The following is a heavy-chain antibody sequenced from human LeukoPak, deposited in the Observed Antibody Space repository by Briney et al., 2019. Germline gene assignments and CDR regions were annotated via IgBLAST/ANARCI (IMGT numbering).Heavy chain of an antibody. D-gene: IGHD5-24*01. V-gene: IGHV3-23*01. CDR3: AKDNGDGYKVHGFDY. CDR1: GFTFSSYG. J-gene: IGHJ4*02. CDR2: ISGSGGST. Sequence: GGSLRLSCAASGFTFSSYGMSWVRQAPGKGLEWVSAISGSGGSTYYADSVKGRFTISRDNSKNTLYLQMNSLRAEDTAVYYCAKDNGDGYKVHGFDYWGQGTLVTVSS.